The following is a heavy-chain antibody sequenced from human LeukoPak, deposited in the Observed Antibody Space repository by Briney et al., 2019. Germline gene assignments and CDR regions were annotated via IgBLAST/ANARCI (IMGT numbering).Heavy chain of an antibody. Sequence: AGGSLRLSCAASGFTFSSCAMSWVRQAPGKGLEWVSAISGSGGSTYYADSVKGRFTISRDNSKNTLYLQMNSLRAEDTAVYYCAKDLNFYGGNRAGYWGQGTLVTVSS. J-gene: IGHJ4*02. CDR2: ISGSGGST. CDR1: GFTFSSCA. V-gene: IGHV3-23*01. D-gene: IGHD4-23*01. CDR3: AKDLNFYGGNRAGY.